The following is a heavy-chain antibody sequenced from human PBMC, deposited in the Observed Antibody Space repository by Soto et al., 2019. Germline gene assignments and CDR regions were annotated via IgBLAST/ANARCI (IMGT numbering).Heavy chain of an antibody. CDR3: ARRIGSDGMDV. CDR2: IYYSWST. J-gene: IGHJ6*02. CDR1: GGSISSYY. Sequence: SETLSLTCTVSGGSISSYYWSWIRQPPGKGLEWIGYIYYSWSTNYNPSLKSRVTISVDTSKNQFSLKLSSVTAADTAVYYCARRIGSDGMDVWGQGTTVTV. V-gene: IGHV4-59*01. D-gene: IGHD1-26*01.